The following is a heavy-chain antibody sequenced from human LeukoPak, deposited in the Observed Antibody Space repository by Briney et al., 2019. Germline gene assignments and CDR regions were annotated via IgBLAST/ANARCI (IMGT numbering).Heavy chain of an antibody. J-gene: IGHJ6*03. D-gene: IGHD6-19*01. CDR3: ARHKSVAGIPRYYYYVDV. Sequence: GESLKISCKGSGYSFTSYWIGWVRQMPGKGLEWMGIIYPGDSDTRYSPSFQGQVTISADKSISTAYLQWSSLKASDTAMYYCARHKSVAGIPRYYYYVDVWGKGTTVTISS. V-gene: IGHV5-51*01. CDR2: IYPGDSDT. CDR1: GYSFTSYW.